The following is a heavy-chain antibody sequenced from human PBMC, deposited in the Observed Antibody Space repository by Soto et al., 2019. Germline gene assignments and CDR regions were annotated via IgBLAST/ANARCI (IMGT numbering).Heavy chain of an antibody. D-gene: IGHD4-4*01. V-gene: IGHV3-30*03. CDR1: GFTFSSYG. CDR3: ARETYRGFYFDY. Sequence: PGGSLRLSCAASGFTFSSYGMHWVRQAPGKGLEWVAVISYDGSNKYYADSVTGRFTISRDNAKNTLYLQMNSLRVEDTALYYCARETYRGFYFDYWGQGTLVTVSS. J-gene: IGHJ4*02. CDR2: ISYDGSNK.